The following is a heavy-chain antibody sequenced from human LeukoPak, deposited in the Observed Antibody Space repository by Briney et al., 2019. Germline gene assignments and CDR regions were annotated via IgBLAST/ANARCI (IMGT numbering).Heavy chain of an antibody. J-gene: IGHJ3*02. CDR1: GFTFSNYW. Sequence: GGSLRLSCAASGFTFSNYWMHWARQAPGKGLVWVSRINSDGSSTNYADSVKGRFTISRDNAKNTLYLQMNSLRAEDTAVYYCARVGLLVNGAFDIWGQGTMVTVSS. V-gene: IGHV3-74*01. CDR3: ARVGLLVNGAFDI. D-gene: IGHD2-8*01. CDR2: INSDGSST.